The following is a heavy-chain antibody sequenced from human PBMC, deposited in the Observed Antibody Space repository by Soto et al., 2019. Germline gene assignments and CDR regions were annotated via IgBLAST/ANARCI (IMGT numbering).Heavy chain of an antibody. CDR2: INAGNGNT. V-gene: IGHV1-3*01. D-gene: IGHD3-22*01. J-gene: IGHJ2*01. CDR3: ARDAESYYYDSSGYYRYWYFDL. CDR1: GYTFTGYA. Sequence: ASVKVSCKASGYTFTGYAMHWVRQAPGQRLEWMGWINAGNGNTKYSQKFQGRVTITRDTSASTAYMELSSLRSEDTAVYYCARDAESYYYDSSGYYRYWYFDLWGRGTLVSVSS.